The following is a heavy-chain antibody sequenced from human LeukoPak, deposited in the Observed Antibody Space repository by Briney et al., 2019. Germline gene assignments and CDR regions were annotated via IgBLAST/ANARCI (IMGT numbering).Heavy chain of an antibody. V-gene: IGHV1-18*01. Sequence: ASVKVSCKASGYTFTSYGISWVRQAPGQGLEWMGWISAYNGNTNYAQKLRGRVTMTTDTSTSTAYMELRSLRSDDTAVYYCAREPDSSGYYPLDYWGQGTLVTVSS. CDR1: GYTFTSYG. CDR2: ISAYNGNT. CDR3: AREPDSSGYYPLDY. D-gene: IGHD3-22*01. J-gene: IGHJ4*02.